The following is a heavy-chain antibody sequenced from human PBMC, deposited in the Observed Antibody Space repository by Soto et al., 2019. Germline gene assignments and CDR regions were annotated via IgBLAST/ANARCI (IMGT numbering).Heavy chain of an antibody. V-gene: IGHV1-18*04. Sequence: QVQLVQSGAEVKKPGASVKVSCKASGYTFTSYGISWVRQAPGQGLEWMGWISAYNGNTNYAQKLQGRVTMTTDTSTSTAYMELRSLRSDDTAVYYCARDGGPRFYYYASTARLGFDPWGQGTLVPVSS. J-gene: IGHJ5*02. CDR3: ARDGGPRFYYYASTARLGFDP. CDR1: GYTFTSYG. CDR2: ISAYNGNT. D-gene: IGHD3-22*01.